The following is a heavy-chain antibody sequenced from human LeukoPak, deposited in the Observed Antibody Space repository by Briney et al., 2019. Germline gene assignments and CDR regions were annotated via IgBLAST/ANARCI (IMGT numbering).Heavy chain of an antibody. J-gene: IGHJ4*02. V-gene: IGHV3-7*01. CDR1: GFTFSSYW. CDR2: IKQDGSEK. CDR3: ARDRYGANSPFDY. Sequence: GGSLRLSCAASGFTFSSYWMSWVRQAPGKGLEWVANIKQDGSEKYYVDSVKGRFTISRDNAKNSLYLQMNSLRAEDSAVYYCARDRYGANSPFDYWGQGTLVTVSS. D-gene: IGHD4-23*01.